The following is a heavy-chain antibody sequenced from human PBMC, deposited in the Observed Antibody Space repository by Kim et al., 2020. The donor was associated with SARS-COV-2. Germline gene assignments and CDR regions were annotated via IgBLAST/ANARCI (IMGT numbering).Heavy chain of an antibody. J-gene: IGHJ5*02. CDR1: GFTVSSNY. CDR2: IYSGGST. CDR3: ARDHLDGRDP. V-gene: IGHV3-66*01. Sequence: LSLTCAASGFTVSSNYMSWVRQAPGKGLEWVSVIYSGGSTYYADSVKGRFTISRDNSKNTLYLQMNSLRAEDTAVYYCARDHLDGRDPWGQGTLVTVSS. D-gene: IGHD3-3*02.